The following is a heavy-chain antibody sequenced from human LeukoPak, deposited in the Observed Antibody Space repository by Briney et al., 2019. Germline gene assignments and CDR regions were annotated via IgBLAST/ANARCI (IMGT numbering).Heavy chain of an antibody. CDR1: GGSISSGSYY. CDR3: ARDKPRLYNWFDP. V-gene: IGHV4-61*02. J-gene: IGHJ5*02. CDR2: IYISGST. Sequence: SQTLSLTCTVSGGSISSGSYYWSWIRQPAGKGLEWIGRIYISGSTNYNPSLKSRVTISVDTSKNQFSLKLSSVTAADTAVYYCARDKPRLYNWFDPWGQGTLVTVSS. D-gene: IGHD4/OR15-4a*01.